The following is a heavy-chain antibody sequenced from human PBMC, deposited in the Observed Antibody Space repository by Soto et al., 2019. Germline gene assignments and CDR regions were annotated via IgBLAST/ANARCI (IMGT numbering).Heavy chain of an antibody. CDR2: ISAYNGNT. V-gene: IGHV1-18*01. Sequence: ASVKVSCKASGYTFTSYGISWVRQAPGQGLEWMGWISAYNGNTNYAQKLQGRATMTTDTSTSTAYMELRSLRSDDTAVYYCARDAGYSSSWWFDPWGQGTLVTVSS. CDR3: ARDAGYSSSWWFDP. J-gene: IGHJ5*02. CDR1: GYTFTSYG. D-gene: IGHD6-6*01.